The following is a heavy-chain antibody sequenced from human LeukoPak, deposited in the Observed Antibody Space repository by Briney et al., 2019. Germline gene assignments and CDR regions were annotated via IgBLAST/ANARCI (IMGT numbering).Heavy chain of an antibody. CDR2: IRKDGSEK. J-gene: IGHJ4*02. V-gene: IGHV3-7*03. Sequence: GGSLRLSCAASGFTFSSYGMHWVRQAPGKGLEWVAYIRKDGSEKYYVDSVKGRFTISRDNAKNSLYLQMNSLRAEDTAVYYCARHTSGQPFDYWGQGTLVTVSS. CDR3: ARHTSGQPFDY. D-gene: IGHD6-19*01. CDR1: GFTFSSYG.